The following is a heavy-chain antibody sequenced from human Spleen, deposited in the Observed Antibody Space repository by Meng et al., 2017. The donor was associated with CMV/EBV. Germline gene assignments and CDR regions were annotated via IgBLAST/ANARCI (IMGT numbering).Heavy chain of an antibody. D-gene: IGHD6-13*01. V-gene: IGHV3-23*01. CDR2: ISASGGST. CDR3: ARGDSSTWEIYGMDV. Sequence: GESLKIYCAASGFTFSNYAMYWVRQAPGKGLEWVSDISASGGSTYYADSVKGRFTISRENAKNSLYLQMNSLRAGDTAVYYCARGDSSTWEIYGMDVWGQGTTVTVSS. J-gene: IGHJ6*02. CDR1: GFTFSNYA.